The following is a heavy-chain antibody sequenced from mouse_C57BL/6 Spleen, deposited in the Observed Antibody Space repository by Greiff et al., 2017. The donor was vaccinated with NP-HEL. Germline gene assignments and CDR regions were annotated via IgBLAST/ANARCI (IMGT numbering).Heavy chain of an antibody. CDR2: INPSSGYT. J-gene: IGHJ4*01. V-gene: IGHV1-4*01. CDR3: ARSGGRDYALDY. Sequence: QVQLQQSGAELARPGASVKMSCKASGYTFTSYTMHWVKQRPGQGLEWIGYINPSSGYTKYNQKFKDKATLTADKSSSTAYMQLSSLTSEDSAVYYCARSGGRDYALDYWGQGTSVTVSS. CDR1: GYTFTSYT. D-gene: IGHD3-2*02.